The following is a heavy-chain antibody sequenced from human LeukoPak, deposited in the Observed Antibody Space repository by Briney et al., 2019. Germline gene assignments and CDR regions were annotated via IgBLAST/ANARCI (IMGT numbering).Heavy chain of an antibody. Sequence: GASVKVSCKASGYTFTGYYMHWVRQAPGQGLEWMGWINPHSGGTNYAQKFQGRVTMTRDTSISTAYMELSSLRSEDTAVYYCATALMVRGVIFPRTEFDPWGQGTLVTVSS. CDR3: ATALMVRGVIFPRTEFDP. CDR2: INPHSGGT. V-gene: IGHV1-2*02. CDR1: GYTFTGYY. D-gene: IGHD3-10*01. J-gene: IGHJ5*02.